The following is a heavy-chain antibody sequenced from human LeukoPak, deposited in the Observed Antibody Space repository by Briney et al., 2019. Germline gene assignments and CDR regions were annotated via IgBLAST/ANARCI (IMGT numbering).Heavy chain of an antibody. Sequence: ASVKVSCKASGYTFTSYPTHWVRQAPGQRLEWMGYINSGSGHTKYSQTFQGRVTMTRDTSASTSYMALSSLTSEDTAVYYCARPGDHGDYFDFWGQGTLVSVSS. V-gene: IGHV1-3*04. J-gene: IGHJ4*02. D-gene: IGHD4-17*01. CDR1: GYTFTSYP. CDR2: INSGSGHT. CDR3: ARPGDHGDYFDF.